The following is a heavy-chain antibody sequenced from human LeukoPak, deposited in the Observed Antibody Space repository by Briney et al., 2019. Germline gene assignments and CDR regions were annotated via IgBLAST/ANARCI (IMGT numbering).Heavy chain of an antibody. D-gene: IGHD1-1*01. V-gene: IGHV3-7*04. J-gene: IGHJ4*02. Sequence: GGPLRLSCAVSGFTFSNFWMSWVRQAPGRGLEWVANIHPEGNEKYHVESVKGRFTISRDNAKNLLFLQMNGLRVEDTAVYYCARGDDFSGDHWGQGTLVTVSS. CDR1: GFTFSNFW. CDR3: ARGDDFSGDH. CDR2: IHPEGNEK.